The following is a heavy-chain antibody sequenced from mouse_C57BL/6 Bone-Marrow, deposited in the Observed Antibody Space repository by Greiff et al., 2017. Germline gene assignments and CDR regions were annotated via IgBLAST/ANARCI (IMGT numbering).Heavy chain of an antibody. CDR2: IYPGSGST. J-gene: IGHJ1*03. CDR3: ARPYYSNYWYFDV. D-gene: IGHD2-5*01. CDR1: GYTFTSYW. V-gene: IGHV1-55*01. Sequence: VQLQQSGAELVKPGASVKMSCKASGYTFTSYWITWVKQRPGQGLEWIGDIYPGSGSTNYNEQFKSKATLTVYTSSSTAYMQLSSLTSEDSAVYYCARPYYSNYWYFDVWGTGTTVTVSS.